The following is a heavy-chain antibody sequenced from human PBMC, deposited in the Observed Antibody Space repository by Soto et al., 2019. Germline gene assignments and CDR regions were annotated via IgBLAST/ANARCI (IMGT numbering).Heavy chain of an antibody. CDR2: IWYDGSNK. CDR3: ARVDSGSYSVGFDP. Sequence: QVQLVESGGGVVQPGRSLRLSCAASGFTFSSYGMHWVRQAPGEGLEWVAVIWYDGSNKYYADSVKGRFTISRDNSKNTLYLQMNSLRAEDTAVYYCARVDSGSYSVGFDPWGQGTLVTVSS. J-gene: IGHJ5*02. V-gene: IGHV3-33*01. D-gene: IGHD1-26*01. CDR1: GFTFSSYG.